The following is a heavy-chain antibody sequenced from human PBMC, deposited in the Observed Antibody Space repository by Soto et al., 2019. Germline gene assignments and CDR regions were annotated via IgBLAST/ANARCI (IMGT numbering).Heavy chain of an antibody. CDR1: GFTFSDYV. CDR2: MTYDGATE. Sequence: VRLVESGGGVVQPGTSLRLSCAASGFTFSDYVIHWVRQAAGEGLEWVASMTYDGATEYYADSVKGRFTMSRDNSKRALSLQMNSLRPDDTAVYYCARVRLSIAVNDALDVWGQGTTVTVSS. D-gene: IGHD3-3*02. J-gene: IGHJ3*01. V-gene: IGHV3-30*14. CDR3: ARVRLSIAVNDALDV.